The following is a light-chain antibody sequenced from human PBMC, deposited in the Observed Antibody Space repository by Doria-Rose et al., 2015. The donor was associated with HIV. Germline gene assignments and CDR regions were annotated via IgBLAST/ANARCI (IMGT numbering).Light chain of an antibody. Sequence: TQSPGTLSLSPGERATLSCRASQRFSSTYLAWYQQKLGQAPSLLIYDGSTRATGIPDRFSASGSGTDFTLTINRLEPEDFALYYCHQYGTSWTFGQGTKVEI. CDR3: HQYGTSWT. V-gene: IGKV3-20*01. J-gene: IGKJ1*01. CDR2: DGS. CDR1: QRFSSTY.